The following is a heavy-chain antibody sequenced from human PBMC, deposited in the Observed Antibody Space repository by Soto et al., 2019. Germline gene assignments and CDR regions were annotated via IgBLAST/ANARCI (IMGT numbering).Heavy chain of an antibody. J-gene: IGHJ2*01. V-gene: IGHV4-31*03. CDR1: GGSIDSDGSY. CDR3: AGGHCFSSSCSYLDL. CDR2: IYYSGTT. Sequence: QVQLQESGPGLVKPSQTLSLTCTVSGGSIDSDGSYWSWIRQSPGEGLDLLGYIYYSGTTYYNPSPESRFSITLDMSPTQFSLNLGSVTAADTAIYYCAGGHCFSSSCSYLDLWGRGTLVTVSS. D-gene: IGHD2-2*01.